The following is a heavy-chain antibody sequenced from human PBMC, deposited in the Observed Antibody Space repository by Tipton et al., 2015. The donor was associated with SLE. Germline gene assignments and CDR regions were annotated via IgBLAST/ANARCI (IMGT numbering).Heavy chain of an antibody. J-gene: IGHJ4*02. CDR1: GGSISSSSYY. CDR3: ARLWNRAGTGYYLGAFDY. V-gene: IGHV4-39*07. Sequence: TLSLTCTVSGGSISSSSYYWGWIRQPPGMGLEWVGSIYYSGNTYYNPSLKRRVTISIDTSKNQFSLKLSSVTAADTAVSSCARLWNRAGTGYYLGAFDYWGQGTLVTVSS. CDR2: IYYSGNT. D-gene: IGHD3-22*01.